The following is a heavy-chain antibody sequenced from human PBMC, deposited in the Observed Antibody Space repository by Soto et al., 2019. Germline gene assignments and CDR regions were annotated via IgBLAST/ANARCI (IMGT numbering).Heavy chain of an antibody. CDR1: GYTFTSYY. V-gene: IGHV1-46*01. J-gene: IGHJ4*02. D-gene: IGHD1-26*01. CDR2: INPSAGST. Sequence: QVQLVKSGAEVKKPGASVKVSCKASGYTFTSYYMHWVRQARGQGLEWLGIINPSAGSTSYEQKFKGICTMTRDTTTSTVYMELSSLRSEDTAVYYCAREQVKWELLRTGPDYRGQGHLVTGSS. CDR3: AREQVKWELLRTGPDY.